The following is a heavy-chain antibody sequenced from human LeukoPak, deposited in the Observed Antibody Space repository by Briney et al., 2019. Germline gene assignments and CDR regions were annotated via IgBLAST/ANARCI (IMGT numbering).Heavy chain of an antibody. J-gene: IGHJ4*02. CDR1: GFTFSSYE. CDR2: ISSNGGST. Sequence: GGSLRLSCAASGFTFSSYEMHWVRQAPGKGLEYVSAISSNGGSTYYANSVKGRFTISRDNSKNTLYLQMGSLRAEDMAVYYCARGQEYSLAARDFFAYWGQGTLVTVSS. CDR3: ARGQEYSLAARDFFAY. D-gene: IGHD6-6*01. V-gene: IGHV3-64*01.